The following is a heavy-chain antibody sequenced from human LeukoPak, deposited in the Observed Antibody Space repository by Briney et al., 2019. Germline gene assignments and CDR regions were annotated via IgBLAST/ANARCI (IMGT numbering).Heavy chain of an antibody. Sequence: GGSLRLSCAASGFTFSNYWMSWVHQAPGRGLEWVANIKQDGSEKYSVNSVKGRFTISRDNAKNSLYPQMNSLRAEDTAIYYCAREDDWNYEDYWGQGTLVTVSS. CDR3: AREDDWNYEDY. J-gene: IGHJ4*02. CDR1: GFTFSNYW. V-gene: IGHV3-7*01. CDR2: IKQDGSEK. D-gene: IGHD1-7*01.